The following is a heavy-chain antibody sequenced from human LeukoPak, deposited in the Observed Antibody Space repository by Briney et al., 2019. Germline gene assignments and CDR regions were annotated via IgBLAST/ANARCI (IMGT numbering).Heavy chain of an antibody. Sequence: PGGSLRLSCAASGFTFSTYSMNWVRQAPGKGLEWVSSISSGSSFIYYADSVKGRFTISRDNAKNSLFLQMNSLRAEDTAVYYCARGGIDPGSAFAPWGQGPLVTVSS. V-gene: IGHV3-21*01. CDR1: GFTFSTYS. J-gene: IGHJ5*02. D-gene: IGHD3-10*01. CDR3: ARGGIDPGSAFAP. CDR2: ISSGSSFI.